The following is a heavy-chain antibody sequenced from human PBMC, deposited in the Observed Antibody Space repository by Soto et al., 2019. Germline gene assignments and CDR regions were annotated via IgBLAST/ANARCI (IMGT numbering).Heavy chain of an antibody. Sequence: ASVKVSCKASGYTFTSYAMHWVRQAPGQRLERMGWINAGNGNTKYSQKFQGRVTITRDTSASTAYMELSSLRSEDTAVYYCARGIAAAGEGYFQHWGQGTLVTVSS. D-gene: IGHD6-13*01. V-gene: IGHV1-3*01. CDR1: GYTFTSYA. CDR3: ARGIAAAGEGYFQH. J-gene: IGHJ1*01. CDR2: INAGNGNT.